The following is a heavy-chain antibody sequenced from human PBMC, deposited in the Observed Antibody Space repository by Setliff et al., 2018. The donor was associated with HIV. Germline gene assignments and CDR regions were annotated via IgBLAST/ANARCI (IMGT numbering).Heavy chain of an antibody. CDR3: ARGYPGIAVAGLSYYYYYYMDV. Sequence: SETLSLTCAVYGGSFSGSYWSWIRQPPGKDLEWIGEINHSGSTNYNPSLKSRVTISVDTSKTQFSLKLNSVTAADTAVYYCARGYPGIAVAGLSYYYYYYMDVWGKGTTVTVSS. V-gene: IGHV4-34*01. CDR2: INHSGST. J-gene: IGHJ6*03. D-gene: IGHD6-19*01. CDR1: GGSFSGSY.